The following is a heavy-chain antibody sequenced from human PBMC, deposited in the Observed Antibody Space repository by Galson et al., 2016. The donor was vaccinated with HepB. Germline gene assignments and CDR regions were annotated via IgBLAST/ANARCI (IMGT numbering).Heavy chain of an antibody. J-gene: IGHJ5*01. CDR2: IYSGGAT. V-gene: IGHV3-53*01. CDR3: ARDPGRIAAAGHFDS. D-gene: IGHD6-13*01. CDR1: GFIVSSHY. Sequence: LRLSCAGSGFIVSSHYMNWARQAPGKGLEWVAIIYSGGATYYADSVKGRFTISRDNPKNTLYLQMNSLRAEDTAVYYCARDPGRIAAAGHFDSWGQGTLVTVSS.